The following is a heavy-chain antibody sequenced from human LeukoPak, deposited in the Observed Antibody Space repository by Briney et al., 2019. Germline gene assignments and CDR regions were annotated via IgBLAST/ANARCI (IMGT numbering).Heavy chain of an antibody. D-gene: IGHD6-6*01. J-gene: IGHJ4*02. CDR1: GGSISSGGYY. CDR2: IYDSGST. Sequence: KSSETLSLTCTVSGGSISSGGYYWSWIRQHPGKGLEWIGYIYDSGSTYYNPSLKSRVTISVDTSKNQFSLKLSSVTAADTAVYYCARGRSSDYWGQGTLVTVAS. CDR3: ARGRSSDY. V-gene: IGHV4-31*03.